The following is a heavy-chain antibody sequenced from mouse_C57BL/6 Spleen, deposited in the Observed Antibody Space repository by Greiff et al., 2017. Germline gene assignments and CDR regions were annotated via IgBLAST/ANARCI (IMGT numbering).Heavy chain of an antibody. CDR1: GYTFTSYW. D-gene: IGHD1-1*01. V-gene: IGHV1-55*01. J-gene: IGHJ4*01. Sequence: VQLQESGAELVKPGASVKMSCKASGYTFTSYWITWVKQRPGQGLEWIGDIYPGSGSTNYNEKFKSKATLPVDTSSSTAYMQLSSLTSEDSAVYYCARVRVVNRYAMDYWGQGTSVTVSS. CDR2: IYPGSGST. CDR3: ARVRVVNRYAMDY.